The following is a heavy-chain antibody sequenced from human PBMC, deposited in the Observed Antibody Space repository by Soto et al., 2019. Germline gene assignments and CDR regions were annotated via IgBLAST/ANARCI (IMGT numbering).Heavy chain of an antibody. CDR3: ARAIGADFFDY. CDR1: GFTFSNYA. CDR2: ISDNGANT. J-gene: IGHJ4*02. V-gene: IGHV3-23*01. D-gene: IGHD6-25*01. Sequence: GGSLRLSCIASGFTFSNYAMSWVRQAPGKGLEWVSTISDNGANTFIGDSMKDHFDISRDNSKNTVFLHLSTVRAGDTAIYYCARAIGADFFDYWGQGTPVTVSS.